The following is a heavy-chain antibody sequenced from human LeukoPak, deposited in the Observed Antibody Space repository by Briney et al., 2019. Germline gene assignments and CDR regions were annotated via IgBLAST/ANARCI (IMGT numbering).Heavy chain of an antibody. V-gene: IGHV1-18*01. D-gene: IGHD5-12*01. J-gene: IGHJ4*02. CDR3: ARGLRGGGYSGYDLFDY. CDR2: ISAYNGNT. Sequence: GASVKVSCKASGYTFTSYGISWVRRAPGQGLEWMGWISAYNGNTNYAQKLQGRVTMTTDTSTSTAYMELRSLRFDDTAVYYCARGLRGGGYSGYDLFDYWGQGTLVTVSS. CDR1: GYTFTSYG.